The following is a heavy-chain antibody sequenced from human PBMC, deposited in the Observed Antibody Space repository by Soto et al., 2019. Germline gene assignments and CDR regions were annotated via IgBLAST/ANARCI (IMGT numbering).Heavy chain of an antibody. CDR2: IYYSGST. CDR3: ARDVAAAGPFDY. V-gene: IGHV4-39*07. D-gene: IGHD6-13*01. J-gene: IGHJ4*02. CDR1: GGSITSSSYY. Sequence: SETLSLTCTVSGGSITSSSYYWGWIRQPPGKGLEWIGSIYYSGSTNYNPSLKSRVTISVDTSKNQFSLKLSSVIAADTAVYYCARDVAAAGPFDYWGQGTLVTVSS.